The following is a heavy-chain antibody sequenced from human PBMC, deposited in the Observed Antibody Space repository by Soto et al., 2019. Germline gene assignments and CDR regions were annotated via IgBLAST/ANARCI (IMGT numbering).Heavy chain of an antibody. CDR3: ARYTTYWLDP. CDR1: GGSVSSGSYY. J-gene: IGHJ5*02. CDR2: IYYSGST. Sequence: SETLSLTCTVSGGSVSSGSYYWSWIRQPPGKGLEWIGYIYYSGSTNYNPSLKSRVTISVDTSKNQFSLKLSSVTAADTAVYYCARYTTYWLDPWGQGTLVTVSS. D-gene: IGHD1-26*01. V-gene: IGHV4-61*01.